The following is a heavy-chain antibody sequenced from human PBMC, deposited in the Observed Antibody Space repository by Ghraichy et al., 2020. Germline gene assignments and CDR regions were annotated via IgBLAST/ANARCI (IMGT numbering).Heavy chain of an antibody. CDR1: GFTFNYAW. CDR2: IKSKADGETA. D-gene: IGHD3-10*01. J-gene: IGHJ4*02. V-gene: IGHV3-15*01. CDR3: TTAGGRILWFGEMSDY. Sequence: GESLNISCAASGFTFNYAWMSWVRQAPGKGLEWVGRIKSKADGETADYAAPVKGRFTISRDDAKNTLYLQMDNLKTEDTAVYYCTTAGGRILWFGEMSDYWGQGALVTVSS.